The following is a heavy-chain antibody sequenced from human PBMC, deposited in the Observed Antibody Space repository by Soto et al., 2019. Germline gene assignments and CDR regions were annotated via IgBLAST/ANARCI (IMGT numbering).Heavy chain of an antibody. D-gene: IGHD2-15*01. V-gene: IGHV3-7*01. CDR2: IKPDGSES. Sequence: EVQLAESGGGLVQPGGSLRLSCVASGFTFSRHYMTWVRQAPGKGLESVAKIKPDGSESYYVDSVGGRFTFSRDNAKKSLSLQMTSLRDEDTAVYYCAIEEWWRVEFWGQGTLVTVSS. J-gene: IGHJ4*02. CDR1: GFTFSRHY. CDR3: AIEEWWRVEF.